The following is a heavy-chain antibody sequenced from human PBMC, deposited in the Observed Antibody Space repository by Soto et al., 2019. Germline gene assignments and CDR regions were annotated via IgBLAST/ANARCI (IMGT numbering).Heavy chain of an antibody. D-gene: IGHD6-19*01. CDR3: ARGEEAVAGDDAFDI. J-gene: IGHJ3*02. Sequence: QVQLQESGPGLVKPSGTLSLTCAVSGGSISSSNWWSWVRQPPGKGLEWIGEIYHSGSTNYNPSLESRVSISVDKSENQFSLKLSSVTAADTAVYYCARGEEAVAGDDAFDIWGQGTMVTVSS. V-gene: IGHV4-4*02. CDR2: IYHSGST. CDR1: GGSISSSNW.